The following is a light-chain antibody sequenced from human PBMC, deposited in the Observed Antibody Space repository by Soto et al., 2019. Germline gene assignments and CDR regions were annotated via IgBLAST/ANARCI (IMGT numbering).Light chain of an antibody. CDR2: RNN. J-gene: IGLJ3*02. CDR1: SSNIGSNY. V-gene: IGLV1-47*01. CDR3: AAWDDSLSGWV. Sequence: VLTQPHSASGTPGQRVTISCSGSSSNIGSNYVYWYQQLPGTAPKLLIYRNNQRPSGVPDRFSGSKSGTSASLAISGLRSEDEADYYCAAWDDSLSGWVFGGGTKLTVL.